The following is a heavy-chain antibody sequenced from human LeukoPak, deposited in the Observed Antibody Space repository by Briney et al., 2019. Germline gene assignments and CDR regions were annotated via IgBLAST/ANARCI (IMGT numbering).Heavy chain of an antibody. CDR3: ARGLTGAYRIMDV. D-gene: IGHD3-16*01. CDR1: GFTFSNYG. CDR2: IWNDGSNK. V-gene: IGHV3-33*01. J-gene: IGHJ6*02. Sequence: AGRSLRLSCAASGFTFSNYGMHWVRQAPGKGLEWVANIWNDGSNKYYADSVKGRFAISKDNIKNTLYLQMNSLRAEDAAVYYCARGLTGAYRIMDVWGQGTTVTVS.